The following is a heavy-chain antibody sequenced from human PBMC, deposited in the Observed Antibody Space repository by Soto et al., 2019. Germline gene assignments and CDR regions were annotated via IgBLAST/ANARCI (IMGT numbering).Heavy chain of an antibody. D-gene: IGHD6-19*01. CDR2: IIPIFGTA. Sequence: SVKVSCKASGGTFSSYAISWVRQAPGRGLEWMGGIIPIFGTANYAQKFQGRVTITADESTSTAYMERSSLRSEDTAVYYCARAVAQIYYYYGRDVWGQGTTVTVSS. CDR3: ARAVAQIYYYYGRDV. CDR1: GGTFSSYA. J-gene: IGHJ6*02. V-gene: IGHV1-69*13.